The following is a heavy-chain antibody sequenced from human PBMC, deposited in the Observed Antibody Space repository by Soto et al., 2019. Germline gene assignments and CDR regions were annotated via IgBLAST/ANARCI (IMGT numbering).Heavy chain of an antibody. D-gene: IGHD2-8*01. CDR2: ISAYNGDT. CDR3: ARSGAYCTSITCLFDSF. Sequence: GASVKVSCKASGYTFTSYAMHWVRQAPGQGLEWMGWISAYNGDTNYAQKFQDRVTLTTDTPTTTAYMELRNLGSDDTAVYYCARSGAYCTSITCLFDSFWGLGTLVTRLL. CDR1: GYTFTSYA. V-gene: IGHV1-18*01. J-gene: IGHJ4*02.